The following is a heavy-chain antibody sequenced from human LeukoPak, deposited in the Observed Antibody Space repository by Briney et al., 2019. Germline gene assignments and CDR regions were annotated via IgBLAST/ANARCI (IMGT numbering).Heavy chain of an antibody. J-gene: IGHJ4*02. CDR2: ISYDGSNK. CDR1: GFTFSSYA. CDR3: ASPPTHYDFWSGYFG. D-gene: IGHD3-3*01. V-gene: IGHV3-30-3*01. Sequence: GGSLRLSCAASGFTFSSYAMHWVRQAPGKGLEWVAVISYDGSNKYYADSVKGRFTISRDNSKNTLYLQMNSLRAEDTAVYYCASPPTHYDFWSGYFGWGQGTLVTVSS.